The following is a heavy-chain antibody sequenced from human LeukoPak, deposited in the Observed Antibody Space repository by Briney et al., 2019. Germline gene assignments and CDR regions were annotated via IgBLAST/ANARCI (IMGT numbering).Heavy chain of an antibody. CDR3: ARQIPGDSSGYYYVGDAFDI. CDR2: IYPGDSDT. Sequence: GESLKISCKGSGYSFTRSWIGWVRQMPGKGLEWMGIIYPGDSDTRYSPSFQGQVTISADKSISTAYLQWSSLKASDTAMYYCARQIPGDSSGYYYVGDAFDIWGQGTMVTVSS. J-gene: IGHJ3*02. V-gene: IGHV5-51*01. D-gene: IGHD3-22*01. CDR1: GYSFTRSW.